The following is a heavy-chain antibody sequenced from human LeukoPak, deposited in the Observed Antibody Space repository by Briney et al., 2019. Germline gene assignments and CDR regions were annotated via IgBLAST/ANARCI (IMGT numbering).Heavy chain of an antibody. Sequence: GGSLRLSCAASGFTFSSYAMSWVRQAPGKGLEWVSAISGSGGSTYYADSVKGRFTISRDNSKNTLYLQMNSLRAEDTAVYYCAHFPYSSSSARSLYYGMDVWGQGTTVTVSS. V-gene: IGHV3-23*01. D-gene: IGHD6-6*01. CDR2: ISGSGGST. CDR1: GFTFSSYA. CDR3: AHFPYSSSSARSLYYGMDV. J-gene: IGHJ6*02.